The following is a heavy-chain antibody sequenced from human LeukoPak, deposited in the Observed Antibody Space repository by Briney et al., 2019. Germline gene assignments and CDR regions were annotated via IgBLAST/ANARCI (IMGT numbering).Heavy chain of an antibody. CDR3: ARASLYGDYGFDP. D-gene: IGHD4-17*01. V-gene: IGHV1-2*02. J-gene: IGHJ5*02. CDR1: GYTFTSYA. CDR2: INPNSGGT. Sequence: GASVKVSCKASGYTFTSYAMHWVRQAPGQRLEWMGWINPNSGGTNYAQKFQGRVTMTRDTSISTAYMELSRLRSDDTAVYYCARASLYGDYGFDPWGQGTLVTVSS.